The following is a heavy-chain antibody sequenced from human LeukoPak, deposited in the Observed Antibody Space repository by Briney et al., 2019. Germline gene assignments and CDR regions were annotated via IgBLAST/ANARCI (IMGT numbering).Heavy chain of an antibody. CDR1: GYTFTNYG. CDR3: ARNSVTMVRGGSNWFDP. CDR2: INPNSGGT. D-gene: IGHD3-10*01. Sequence: GASVKVSCKTSGYTFTNYGIAWVRQAPGQGLEWMGWINPNSGGTNYAQKFQGRVTMTRDTSISTAYMELSRLRSDDTAVYYCARNSVTMVRGGSNWFDPWGQGTLVTVSS. V-gene: IGHV1-2*02. J-gene: IGHJ5*02.